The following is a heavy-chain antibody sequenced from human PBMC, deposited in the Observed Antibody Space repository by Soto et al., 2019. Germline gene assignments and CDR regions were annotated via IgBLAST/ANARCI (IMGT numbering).Heavy chain of an antibody. J-gene: IGHJ5*02. V-gene: IGHV3-23*01. CDR2: ISGSGGST. CDR1: GFTFSSYA. CDR3: AKDQYFRGGWYSEDWFDP. Sequence: GSLRLSCAASGFTFSSYAMSWVRQAPGKGLEWVSAISGSGGSTYYADSVKGRFTISRDNSKNTLYLQMNSLRAEDTAVYYCAKDQYFRGGWYSEDWFDPWGQGTLVTVSS. D-gene: IGHD6-19*01.